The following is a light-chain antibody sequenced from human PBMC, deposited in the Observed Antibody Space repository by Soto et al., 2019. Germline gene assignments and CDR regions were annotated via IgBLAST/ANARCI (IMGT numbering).Light chain of an antibody. Sequence: EIVLTQSPATLPLSPGERATLSCRASQSVSRYLAWYQHKPGQAPRLLIYDASKRATGIPARFSGSGSGTDFTLTISSLEPEDFAVYYCQQRSNWPPTWTFGQGTRVEIK. CDR1: QSVSRY. CDR2: DAS. V-gene: IGKV3-11*01. J-gene: IGKJ1*01. CDR3: QQRSNWPPTWT.